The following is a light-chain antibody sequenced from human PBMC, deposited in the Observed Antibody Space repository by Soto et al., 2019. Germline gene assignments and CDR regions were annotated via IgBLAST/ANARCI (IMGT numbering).Light chain of an antibody. CDR1: HSISSY. CDR3: QKYNSAPPT. CDR2: AAS. J-gene: IGKJ1*01. V-gene: IGKV1-27*01. Sequence: DTQMTHSPPSLSASVGDRVTISCRASHSISSYLAWYQQKPGKVPKVLIYAASTLQSGVPSRFSGSGSGTDFTLTISSLQPEDVATYYCQKYNSAPPTFGQGTKVDIK.